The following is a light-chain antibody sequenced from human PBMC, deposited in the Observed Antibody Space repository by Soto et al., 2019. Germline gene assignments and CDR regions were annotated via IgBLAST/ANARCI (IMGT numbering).Light chain of an antibody. Sequence: QSALTQPASVSGSPGQSITISCTGTSSDVGSYNLVSWYQQHPGKAPKLMIYEGSKRPSGVSNRFSGSKSGNTASLTISGLQAEDEADYYCCSYAGSSTRRPNWLFGGGTKLTVL. CDR2: EGS. CDR1: SSDVGSYNL. CDR3: CSYAGSSTRRPNWL. J-gene: IGLJ3*02. V-gene: IGLV2-23*01.